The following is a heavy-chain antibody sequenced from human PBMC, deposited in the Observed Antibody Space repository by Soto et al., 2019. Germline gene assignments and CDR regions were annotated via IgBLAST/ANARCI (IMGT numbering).Heavy chain of an antibody. V-gene: IGHV2-26*01. CDR1: WFSLSNARMG. Sequence: QVTLKESGPVLVKPTETLTLTCTVSWFSLSNARMGVSWIRQPPGKALEWLAHIFSNDEKSYSTSLKSRLTISKDTSKSQVVLTMTNMAPVDTATYYCALNPRIGGHVPFDYWGQGTLVTVSS. CDR2: IFSNDEK. CDR3: ALNPRIGGHVPFDY. J-gene: IGHJ4*02. D-gene: IGHD2-15*01.